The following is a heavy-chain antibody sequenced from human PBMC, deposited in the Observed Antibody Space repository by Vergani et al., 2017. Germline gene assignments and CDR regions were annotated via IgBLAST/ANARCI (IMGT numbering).Heavy chain of an antibody. CDR1: GYSISSGYY. J-gene: IGHJ6*03. CDR3: ARHRDCSSTSCYPYYYYMDV. CDR2: IYHSGST. V-gene: IGHV4-38-2*01. Sequence: QVQLQESGPGLVKPSETLSLTCAVSGYSISSGYYWGWIRQPPGKGLEWIGSIYHSGSTYHNPSLKSRVTISVDKAKNQFSLKLSSVTAADTAVYYCARHRDCSSTSCYPYYYYMDVWGKGTTVTVSS. D-gene: IGHD2-2*01.